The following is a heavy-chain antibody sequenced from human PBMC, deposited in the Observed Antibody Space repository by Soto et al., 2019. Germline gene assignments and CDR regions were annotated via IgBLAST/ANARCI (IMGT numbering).Heavy chain of an antibody. CDR1: GFTFSSYV. D-gene: IGHD5-12*01. CDR2: ITSSGSTT. V-gene: IGHV3-23*01. Sequence: QLLESGGGSVQPGGSLRLSCAGSGFTFSSYVMSWVRQAPGKGLEWVSCITSSGSTTHYADSVKGRFTISRDNSKNTLYLQMNSLRAEDTAVYYCAKGMATILGWFDSWGQGTLVTVSS. CDR3: AKGMATILGWFDS. J-gene: IGHJ5*01.